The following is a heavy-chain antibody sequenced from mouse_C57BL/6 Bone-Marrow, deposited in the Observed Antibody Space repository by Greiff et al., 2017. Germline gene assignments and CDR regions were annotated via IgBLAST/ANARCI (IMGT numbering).Heavy chain of an antibody. J-gene: IGHJ3*01. Sequence: DVKLVESGGGLVKPGGSLKLSCAASGFTFSSYTMSWVRQTPEKRLEWVATISGGGGNTYYPDSVKGRFTISRDNAKNTLYLQMSSLRSEDTALYYCARPGSAWFAYWGQGTLVTVSA. CDR1: GFTFSSYT. CDR2: ISGGGGNT. V-gene: IGHV5-9*01. CDR3: ARPGSAWFAY. D-gene: IGHD1-1*01.